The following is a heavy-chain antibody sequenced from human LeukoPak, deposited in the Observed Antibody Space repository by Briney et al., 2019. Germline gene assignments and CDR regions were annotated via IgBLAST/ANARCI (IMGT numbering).Heavy chain of an antibody. D-gene: IGHD3-9*01. Sequence: GGSLRLSCAPSGFTFSSYAMSWVRQAPGKGLEWVSAISGSGGSTYYADSVKGRFTISRDNSKNTLYLQMNSPRAEDTAVYYCAKADILTGYPSFDYWGQGTLVTVSS. V-gene: IGHV3-23*01. CDR1: GFTFSSYA. J-gene: IGHJ4*02. CDR3: AKADILTGYPSFDY. CDR2: ISGSGGST.